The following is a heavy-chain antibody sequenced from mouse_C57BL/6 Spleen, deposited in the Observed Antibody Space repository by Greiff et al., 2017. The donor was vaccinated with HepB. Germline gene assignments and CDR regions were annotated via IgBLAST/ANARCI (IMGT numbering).Heavy chain of an antibody. J-gene: IGHJ4*01. D-gene: IGHD2-5*01. Sequence: EVQLVESGGGLVQPKGSLKLSCAASGFSFNTYAMNWVRQAPGKGLEWVARIRSKSNNYATYYADSVKDRFTISRDDSESMLYLQMNNLKTEDTAMYDCVSHYYSNFYAMDYWGQGTSVTVSS. CDR1: GFSFNTYA. CDR2: IRSKSNNYAT. V-gene: IGHV10-1*01. CDR3: VSHYYSNFYAMDY.